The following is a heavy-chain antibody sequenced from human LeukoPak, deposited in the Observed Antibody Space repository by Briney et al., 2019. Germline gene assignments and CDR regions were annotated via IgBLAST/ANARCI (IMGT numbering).Heavy chain of an antibody. J-gene: IGHJ4*02. D-gene: IGHD6-13*01. Sequence: PSETLSLTCAVYGGSFSGYYWSWIRQPPGKGLEWIGEINHSGSTNYNPSLKSRVTISVDTSKNLFSLKLSSVTAADTAVYYCARRFRYCSTRAFDYWGQGTLVTVSS. CDR2: INHSGST. CDR3: ARRFRYCSTRAFDY. V-gene: IGHV4-34*01. CDR1: GGSFSGYY.